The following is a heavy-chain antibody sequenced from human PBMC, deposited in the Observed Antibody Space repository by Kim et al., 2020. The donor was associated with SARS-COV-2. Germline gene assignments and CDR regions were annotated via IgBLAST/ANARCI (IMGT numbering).Heavy chain of an antibody. CDR1: GYTFTSYA. J-gene: IGHJ6*02. CDR3: AREPRRIAAAGTVTYYYYYGMDV. Sequence: ASVKVSCKDSGYTFTSYARNWVRQAPGQGLEWMGWININTGNPTYAQGFTGRFVFSLDTTVSTAYLQISSLKAEDTAVYYCAREPRRIAAAGTVTYYYYYGMDVWGQGTPVTVSS. V-gene: IGHV7-4-1*02. D-gene: IGHD6-13*01. CDR2: ININTGNP.